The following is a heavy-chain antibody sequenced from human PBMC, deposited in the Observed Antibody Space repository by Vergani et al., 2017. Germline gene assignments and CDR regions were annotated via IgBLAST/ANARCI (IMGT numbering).Heavy chain of an antibody. CDR2: IYYSGST. CDR3: ARHAPMSVWPREFDY. Sequence: QLQLQESGPGLVKPSETLSLTRTVSGGSIRSSSYYWGWIRQPPGKGLEWIGSIYYSGSTYYNPSPKSRVTISVDTSKNQFSLKLSSVTAADTAVYYCARHAPMSVWPREFDYWGQGTLVTVSS. V-gene: IGHV4-39*01. CDR1: GGSIRSSSYY. D-gene: IGHD1-14*01. J-gene: IGHJ4*02.